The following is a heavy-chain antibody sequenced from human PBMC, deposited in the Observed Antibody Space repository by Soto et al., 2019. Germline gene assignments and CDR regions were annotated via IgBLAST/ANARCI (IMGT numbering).Heavy chain of an antibody. CDR1: GFTVSTYA. CDR2: ISGSGGSK. CDR3: AIDLTVTTPHY. J-gene: IGHJ4*02. V-gene: IGHV3-23*01. D-gene: IGHD4-17*01. Sequence: GGSLRLSCAAFGFTVSTYAMTWVRQAPGKGLEWVSAISGSGGSKYYADSVKGRFTISRDNSKNTLYLQMNSLRAEDTALYYCAIDLTVTTPHYWGQGTLVPVSS.